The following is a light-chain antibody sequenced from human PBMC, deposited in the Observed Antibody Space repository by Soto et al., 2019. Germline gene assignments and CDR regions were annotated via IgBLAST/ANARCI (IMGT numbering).Light chain of an antibody. CDR3: QQSYSTPRT. V-gene: IGKV1-39*01. Sequence: DIQMTQSPSPLSASVGDRVTITCRASQSIRSYLNWYQQKPGKAPKLLIYAASSLQSGVPSRFSGNGSGTDFTLTISSLQPEDFATYYCQQSYSTPRTFGQGTKVEIK. CDR1: QSIRSY. J-gene: IGKJ1*01. CDR2: AAS.